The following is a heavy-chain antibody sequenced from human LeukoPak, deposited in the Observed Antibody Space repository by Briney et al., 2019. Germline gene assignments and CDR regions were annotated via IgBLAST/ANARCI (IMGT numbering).Heavy chain of an antibody. CDR2: VKSDNDGGTP. J-gene: IGHJ4*02. CDR3: GRSNQADDY. V-gene: IGHV3-15*01. Sequence: GGPVTLLCTVSEFTFNNAWMLWLPQAPGRGVEWVGRVKSDNDGGTPHYPAPVKHRLTISKEDSNNMAYLQLNSRRAEDMGVYYCGRSNQADDYWGQGTLVTVSS. D-gene: IGHD1-14*01. CDR1: EFTFNNAW.